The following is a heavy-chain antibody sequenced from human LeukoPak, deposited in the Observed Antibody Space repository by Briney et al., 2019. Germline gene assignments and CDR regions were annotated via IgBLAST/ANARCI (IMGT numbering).Heavy chain of an antibody. Sequence: GASVKVSCKASGYTFTSYYMHWVRQAPGQGLEWMGIINPSGGSTSYAQKFQGRVTMTRDTSISTAYMELSRLRSDDTAVYYCARAGLGIVVVVAATTNWFDPWGQGTLVTVSS. CDR1: GYTFTSYY. CDR3: ARAGLGIVVVVAATTNWFDP. V-gene: IGHV1-46*01. CDR2: INPSGGST. D-gene: IGHD2-15*01. J-gene: IGHJ5*02.